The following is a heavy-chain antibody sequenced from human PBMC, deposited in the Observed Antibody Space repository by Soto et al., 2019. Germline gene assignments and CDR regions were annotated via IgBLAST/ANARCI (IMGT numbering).Heavy chain of an antibody. Sequence: GESLKISCKGSGYTFTSYWISWVRRMPGKGLEWMGRIDPSDSYINYSPSFQGHVTISVDKSTSTAYLQWNSLKTSDTAMYYCAGLHPDTSIVVVTAIDYWGQGTQVTVSS. V-gene: IGHV5-10-1*01. D-gene: IGHD2-21*02. CDR2: IDPSDSYI. CDR1: GYTFTSYW. CDR3: AGLHPDTSIVVVTAIDY. J-gene: IGHJ4*02.